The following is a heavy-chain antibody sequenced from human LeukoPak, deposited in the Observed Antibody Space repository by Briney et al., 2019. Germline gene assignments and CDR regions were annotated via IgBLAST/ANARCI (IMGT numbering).Heavy chain of an antibody. CDR2: IYHSGIT. V-gene: IGHV4-38-2*02. CDR3: ARDPLHIVVVTAKPSNWFDP. Sequence: TETLSLTCAVSGYSISSGYYWGWIRPPPGKGLEWIGSIYHSGITYYNPSLKSRVTISVDTSKNQFSLNLRSVTAADTAVYYCARDPLHIVVVTAKPSNWFDPWGQGTLVTVSS. CDR1: GYSISSGYY. J-gene: IGHJ5*02. D-gene: IGHD2-21*02.